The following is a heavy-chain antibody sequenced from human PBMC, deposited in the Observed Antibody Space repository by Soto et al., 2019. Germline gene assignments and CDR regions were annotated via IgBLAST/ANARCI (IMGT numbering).Heavy chain of an antibody. CDR1: GFTFRSYV. D-gene: IGHD3-16*01. J-gene: IGHJ1*01. CDR3: ARWGTTGGLDV. V-gene: IGHV3-30*19. CDR2: TSYDGSGK. Sequence: QVQLVESGGGVVQPGTSLRVSCVGSGFTFRSYVIHWVRQAPGMGLEWVALTSYDGSGKYYGDSVRGGFTISRDNSRNTVDLQMDSLRLEDTALYYCARWGTTGGLDVWGQGTLVSVSS.